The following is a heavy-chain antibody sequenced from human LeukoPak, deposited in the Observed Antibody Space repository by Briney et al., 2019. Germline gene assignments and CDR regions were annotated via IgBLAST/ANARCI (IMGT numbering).Heavy chain of an antibody. V-gene: IGHV4-59*08. CDR2: MYYSGST. D-gene: IGHD3-22*01. CDR3: ARHAYYYDRSGSYEAFDI. J-gene: IGHJ3*02. Sequence: SETLSLTCTVSGGSISTYYWSWIRQPPGKGLEWIGSMYYSGSTNYKPSLKSRVTISVDTSKNQFSLKLSSVTAAETAAYYCARHAYYYDRSGSYEAFDIWGQGTMVTVSS. CDR1: GGSISTYY.